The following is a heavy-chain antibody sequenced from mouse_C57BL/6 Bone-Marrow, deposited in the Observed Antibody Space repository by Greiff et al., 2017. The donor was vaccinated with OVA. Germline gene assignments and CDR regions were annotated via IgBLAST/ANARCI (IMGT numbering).Heavy chain of an antibody. J-gene: IGHJ2*01. CDR1: GYTFTSYW. CDR2: IDPSDSYT. Sequence: VQLQQPGAELVMPGASVKLSCKASGYTFTSYWMHWVKQRPGQGLEWIGEIDPSDSYTNYNQKFKGKSTLTVDKSSSTAYMQLSSLTSEDSAVYYCARSADYWGQGTTLTVSS. CDR3: ARSADY. V-gene: IGHV1-69*01.